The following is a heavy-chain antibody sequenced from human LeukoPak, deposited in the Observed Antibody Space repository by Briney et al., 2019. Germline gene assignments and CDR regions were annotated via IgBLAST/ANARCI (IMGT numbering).Heavy chain of an antibody. Sequence: PGGSLRLSCAASGFTFSTYGMNWVRQAPGKGLEWVSYISSVITTVYYADFVKGRFTISRDNARNSLYLQMNSLRDEDTAVYYCARGTYYSDCWGQGTLVTVSS. CDR2: ISSVITTV. V-gene: IGHV3-48*02. J-gene: IGHJ4*02. CDR1: GFTFSTYG. CDR3: ARGTYYSDC.